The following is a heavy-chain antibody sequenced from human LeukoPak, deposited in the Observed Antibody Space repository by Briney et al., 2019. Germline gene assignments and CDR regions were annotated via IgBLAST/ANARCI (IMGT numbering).Heavy chain of an antibody. J-gene: IGHJ4*02. CDR1: GQSLTGYF. V-gene: IGHV1-2*06. CDR3: ARLGLHGSGTYYFFDY. Sequence: ASVNVSCEASGQSLTGYFIHWVRQAPGQGLEWVGRIDPNTGDTIYAQNFQGRVTVTSATSISTAYMELSRLTSDDTAVYFCARLGLHGSGTYYFFDYWGQGTLVTVSS. D-gene: IGHD3-10*01. CDR2: IDPNTGDT.